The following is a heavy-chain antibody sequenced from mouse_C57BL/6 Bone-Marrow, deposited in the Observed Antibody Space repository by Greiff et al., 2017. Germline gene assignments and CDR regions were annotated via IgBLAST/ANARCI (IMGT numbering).Heavy chain of an antibody. CDR2: IDPSDSYT. J-gene: IGHJ2*01. D-gene: IGHD1-1*01. CDR1: GYTFTSYW. CDR3: ASGFYGSSYYFDY. Sequence: VQLQQPGAELVRPGTSVKLSCKASGYTFTSYWMHWVKQRPGQGLEWIGVIDPSDSYTNYNQKFKGKATLTVDTSSSTAYMQLSSLTSEDSAVYYCASGFYGSSYYFDYWGQGTTLTVSS. V-gene: IGHV1-59*01.